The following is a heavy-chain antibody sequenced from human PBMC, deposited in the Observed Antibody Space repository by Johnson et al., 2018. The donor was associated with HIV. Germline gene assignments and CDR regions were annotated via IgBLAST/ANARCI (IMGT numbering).Heavy chain of an antibody. V-gene: IGHV3-64*01. CDR2: ISSNGGIT. J-gene: IGHJ3*02. Sequence: VLLVESGGGLVQPGGSLRLSCAASGFSFSSYGIHWIRQAPGKGLEYVSSISSNGGITYSANSVKGRFTISRDNSKNTLFLQLGSLRAEDMAVYYCARVGDGNNKNAFDIWGQGTMVTVSS. D-gene: IGHD5-24*01. CDR3: ARVGDGNNKNAFDI. CDR1: GFSFSSYG.